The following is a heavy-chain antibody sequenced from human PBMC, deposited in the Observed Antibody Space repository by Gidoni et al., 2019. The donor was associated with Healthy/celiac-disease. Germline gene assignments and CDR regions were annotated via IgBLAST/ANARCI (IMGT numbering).Heavy chain of an antibody. J-gene: IGHJ4*02. D-gene: IGHD1-1*01. Sequence: QVQLVESGGGVVQPGRSLRLSCAASGFTFSSYGMHWVRQAPGKGLEWVAVKWYDGSNKYYADSVKGRFTISRDNSKNTLYLQMNSLRAEDTAVYYCARDSPNEPLLHYWGQGTLVTVSS. CDR1: GFTFSSYG. CDR3: ARDSPNEPLLHY. CDR2: KWYDGSNK. V-gene: IGHV3-33*01.